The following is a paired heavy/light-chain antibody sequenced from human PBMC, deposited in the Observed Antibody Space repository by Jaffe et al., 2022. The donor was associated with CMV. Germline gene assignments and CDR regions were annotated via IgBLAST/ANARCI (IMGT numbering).Light chain of an antibody. J-gene: IGKJ1*01. CDR3: QQYNNWPPWT. CDR2: GAS. Sequence: EIMMTQSPATLSLSLGERATLSCRASQSVGSNLAWYQQKPGQAPRLLIYGASTRATGIPARFSGSGSGTEFTLTISSLQSEDFAVYYCQQYNNWPPWTFGQGTKVEIK. V-gene: IGKV3-15*01. CDR1: QSVGSN.
Heavy chain of an antibody. V-gene: IGHV1-18*04. J-gene: IGHJ3*02. Sequence: QVQLVQSGAEVKRPGASVNISCKASGSSFTNYCINWVRQAPGQGLEWMGWSSAYSGNTNYAQKVQDRVTMTTDTSTNTAYMELRSLKSDDTAVYYCARRRTPIGVVTAATGDAFDIWGQGTMVTVSS. CDR2: SSAYSGNT. CDR3: ARRRTPIGVVTAATGDAFDI. D-gene: IGHD2-2*01. CDR1: GSSFTNYC.